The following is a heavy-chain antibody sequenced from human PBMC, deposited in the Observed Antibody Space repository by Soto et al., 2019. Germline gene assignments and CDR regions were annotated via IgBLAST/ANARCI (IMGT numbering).Heavy chain of an antibody. CDR3: AKTAEAVAGTVFGF. Sequence: EVQLLESGGGLVQPGGSLRLSCAASGFTFSNFAMSWVRQAPGKGLEWVSAIGGGGGSTYYADSVKGRFTISRDNSKNTLDLQVNGLRAEDTALYYCAKTAEAVAGTVFGFWGQGTLVTVSS. CDR1: GFTFSNFA. CDR2: IGGGGGST. D-gene: IGHD6-19*01. J-gene: IGHJ4*02. V-gene: IGHV3-23*01.